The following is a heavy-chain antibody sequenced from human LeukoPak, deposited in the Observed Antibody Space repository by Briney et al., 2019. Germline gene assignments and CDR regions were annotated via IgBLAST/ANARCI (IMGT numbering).Heavy chain of an antibody. D-gene: IGHD1-7*01. CDR3: ARGGMTGTPDY. V-gene: IGHV3-7*01. J-gene: IGHJ4*02. CDR1: GFTFSNYW. Sequence: PGGSLRLSCEASGFTFSNYWMTWVRQVPGKGLEWVASIKQDGTETYYVDSVKGRFTLSRDNARNSLYLQMNYLGVDDTAVYYCARGGMTGTPDYWGQGTLVTVSS. CDR2: IKQDGTET.